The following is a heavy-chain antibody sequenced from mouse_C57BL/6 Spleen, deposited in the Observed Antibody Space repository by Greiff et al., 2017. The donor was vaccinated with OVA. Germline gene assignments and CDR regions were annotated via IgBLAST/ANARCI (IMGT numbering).Heavy chain of an antibody. CDR3: ARDAMDY. CDR2: INPSTGGT. J-gene: IGHJ4*01. Sequence: EVKLMESGPELVKPGASVKISCKASGYSFTGYYMYWVKQSPEKSLEWIGEINPSTGGTTYNQKFKAKATLTVDKSSSTAYMQLKSLTSEDSAVYYCARDAMDYWGQGTSVTVSS. CDR1: GYSFTGYY. V-gene: IGHV1-42*01.